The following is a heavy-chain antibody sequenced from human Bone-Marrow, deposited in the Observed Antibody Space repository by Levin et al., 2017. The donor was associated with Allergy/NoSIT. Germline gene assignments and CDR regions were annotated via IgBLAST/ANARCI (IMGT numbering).Heavy chain of an antibody. Sequence: GGSLRLSCAASGFTFDDYSMHWVRQAPGKGLEWVSLISWDGGSTYYADSVKGRFTISRDNSKKSLYLQMNSLRTEDTALYYCAKGTTVTTFYYYGLDVWGQGTTVTVSS. CDR2: ISWDGGST. CDR1: GFTFDDYS. J-gene: IGHJ6*02. V-gene: IGHV3-43*01. D-gene: IGHD4-17*01. CDR3: AKGTTVTTFYYYGLDV.